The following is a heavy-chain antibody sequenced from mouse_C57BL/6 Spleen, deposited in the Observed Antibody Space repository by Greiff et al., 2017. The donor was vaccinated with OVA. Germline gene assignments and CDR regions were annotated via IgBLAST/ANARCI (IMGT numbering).Heavy chain of an antibody. CDR1: GFSFNTYA. Sequence: EVQLVESGGGLVQPKGSLKLSCAASGFSFNTYAMNWVRQAPGKGLEWVARIRSKSNNYATYYADSVKDRFNISRDDSESMLYLQMNNLKTEDTAMYYCVRQDYDWFAYWGQGTLVTVSA. CDR2: IRSKSNNYAT. J-gene: IGHJ3*01. CDR3: VRQDYDWFAY. V-gene: IGHV10-1*01. D-gene: IGHD2-4*01.